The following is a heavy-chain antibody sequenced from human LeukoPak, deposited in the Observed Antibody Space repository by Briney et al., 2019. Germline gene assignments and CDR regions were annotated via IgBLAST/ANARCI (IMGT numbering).Heavy chain of an antibody. CDR1: GYSFTSYW. Sequence: GESLKISCKGSGYSFTSYWIGWGRQMPGKGLEWMGIIYPGDSDTRYSPSFQGQVTISADKSISTASLQWSSLKASDTAMYYCARGGYYDSSGYYKYYFDYWGQGTLVTVSS. CDR3: ARGGYYDSSGYYKYYFDY. CDR2: IYPGDSDT. D-gene: IGHD3-22*01. V-gene: IGHV5-51*01. J-gene: IGHJ4*02.